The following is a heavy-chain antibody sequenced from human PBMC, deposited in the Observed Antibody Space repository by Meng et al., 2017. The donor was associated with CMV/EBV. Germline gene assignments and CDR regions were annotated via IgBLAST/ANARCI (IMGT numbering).Heavy chain of an antibody. CDR2: MNPNSGNT. D-gene: IGHD6-6*01. CDR1: GYTFTSYD. J-gene: IGHJ6*02. CDR3: ARVGGISSSGHYGMDV. Sequence: ASVKVSCKASGYTFTSYDINWVRQATGQGLEWMGWMNPNSGNTGYAQKFQGRVTMTRNTSISTAYMELSSLRSEDTAVYYCARVGGISSSGHYGMDVWGQGTTVTVSS. V-gene: IGHV1-8*01.